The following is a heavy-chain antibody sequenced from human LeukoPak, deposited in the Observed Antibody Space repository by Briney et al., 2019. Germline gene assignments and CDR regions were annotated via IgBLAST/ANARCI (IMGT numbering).Heavy chain of an antibody. CDR3: ARGSFPDVGALLFDY. V-gene: IGHV1-69*02. D-gene: IGHD1-26*01. Sequence: GASVKVSCKASGGTFSSYTISWVRQAPGQGLEWMGRIIPILGIANYAQKFQGRDTITADKSTSTAYMELSSLGSEDTAVYYCARGSFPDVGALLFDYWGQGTLVTVSS. CDR2: IIPILGIA. J-gene: IGHJ4*02. CDR1: GGTFSSYT.